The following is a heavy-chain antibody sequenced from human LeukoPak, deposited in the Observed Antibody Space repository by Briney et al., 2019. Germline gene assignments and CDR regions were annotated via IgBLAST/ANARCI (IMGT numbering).Heavy chain of an antibody. CDR3: AKERQEGATPFDY. V-gene: IGHV3-30*04. CDR2: IARDGSIK. J-gene: IGHJ4*02. Sequence: GGSLRLSCAASGFTFSSYSMHWVRQAPGKGLEWVAVIARDGSIKYYADSVKGRFTISRDNSKDTVYVQMNSLRAEDTAVYYCAKERQEGATPFDYWGQGSLVTVSS. CDR1: GFTFSSYS. D-gene: IGHD1-26*01.